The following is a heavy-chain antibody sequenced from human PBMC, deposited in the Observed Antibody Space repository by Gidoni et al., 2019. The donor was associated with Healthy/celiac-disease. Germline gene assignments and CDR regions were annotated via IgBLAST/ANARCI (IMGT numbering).Heavy chain of an antibody. CDR3: ARGYHYDFWSGYDAFDI. CDR2: IWYDGSNK. D-gene: IGHD3-3*01. Sequence: QVQLVESGGGVVQPGRSLRLSCAASGFTFSSYGMHWVRQAPGKGREWVAFIWYDGSNKYYADSVKGRFTISRDNSKNTLYLQMNSLRAEDTAVYYCARGYHYDFWSGYDAFDIWGQGTMVTVSS. CDR1: GFTFSSYG. V-gene: IGHV3-33*01. J-gene: IGHJ3*02.